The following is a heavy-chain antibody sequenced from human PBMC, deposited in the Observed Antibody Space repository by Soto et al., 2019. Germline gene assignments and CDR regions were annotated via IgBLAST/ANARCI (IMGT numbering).Heavy chain of an antibody. CDR1: GGTFSSCA. CDR2: IIPVFGTV. J-gene: IGHJ5*02. V-gene: IGHV1-69*06. CDR3: ARGGLWFGELLENWFDP. D-gene: IGHD3-10*01. Sequence: GASVKVSCKASGGTFSSCAISWVRQAPGQGLEWMGGIIPVFGTVDYAQKFQGRVTMTCDTSTSSVYMELSVLRSEDTAVYYCARGGLWFGELLENWFDPWGQGTLVTVSS.